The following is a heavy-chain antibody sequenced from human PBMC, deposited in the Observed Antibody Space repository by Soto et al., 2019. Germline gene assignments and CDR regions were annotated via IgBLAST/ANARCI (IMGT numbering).Heavy chain of an antibody. D-gene: IGHD6-13*01. J-gene: IGHJ6*02. CDR2: ISSSGSTI. CDR1: GFTFSSYE. Sequence: GGSLRLSCAASGFTFSSYEMNWVRQAPGKGLEWVSYISSSGSTIYYADSVKGRFTISRDNAKNSLYLQMNSLRAEDTAVYYCAREGVAAAGSYYYGMDVWGQGTTVTVSS. V-gene: IGHV3-48*03. CDR3: AREGVAAAGSYYYGMDV.